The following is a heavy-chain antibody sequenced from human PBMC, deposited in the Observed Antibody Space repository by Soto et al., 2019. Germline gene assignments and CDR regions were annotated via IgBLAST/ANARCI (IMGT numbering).Heavy chain of an antibody. CDR1: VCSISSFY. CDR3: ARSDGSY. V-gene: IGHV4-59*01. J-gene: IGHJ4*02. Sequence: QVQLQESSPGLVKHSETLSLTCTVSVCSISSFYWSWIRQPPWKGLVWLGYIYNSGSTNYKPSLKGRVTISVDASKNQFSLKLSSVTAADTAVYYCARSDGSYWGQGTLVTVSS. CDR2: IYNSGST.